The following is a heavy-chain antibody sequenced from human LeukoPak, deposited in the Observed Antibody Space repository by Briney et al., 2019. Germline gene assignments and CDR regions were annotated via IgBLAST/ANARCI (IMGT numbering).Heavy chain of an antibody. Sequence: ASVKVSCKASGGTFSSYAISWVRQAPGQGLEWMGGIIPIFGTANYAQKFQGRVTITADESTSTAYMELSSLRSEDTAVYYCASSTGGYSGYDRYYYYMDVWGKGTTVTISS. CDR2: IIPIFGTA. CDR1: GGTFSSYA. V-gene: IGHV1-69*13. CDR3: ASSTGGYSGYDRYYYYMDV. D-gene: IGHD5-12*01. J-gene: IGHJ6*03.